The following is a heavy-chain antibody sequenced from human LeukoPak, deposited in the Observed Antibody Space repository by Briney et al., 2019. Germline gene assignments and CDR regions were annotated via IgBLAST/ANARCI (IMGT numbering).Heavy chain of an antibody. CDR1: GGSISSSSYY. CDR3: ARVCSSSWFSYNWFDP. J-gene: IGHJ5*02. Sequence: SETLSLTCTVSGGSISSSSYYWGWIRQPPGKGLEWIGSIYYSGSTYYNPSLKSRVTISVDTSKNQFSLKLSSVTAADTAVYYCARVCSSSWFSYNWFDPWGQGTLVTVSS. V-gene: IGHV4-39*07. D-gene: IGHD6-13*01. CDR2: IYYSGST.